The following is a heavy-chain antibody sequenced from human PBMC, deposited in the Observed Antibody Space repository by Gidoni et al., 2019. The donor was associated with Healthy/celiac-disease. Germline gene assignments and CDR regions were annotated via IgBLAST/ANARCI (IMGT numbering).Heavy chain of an antibody. V-gene: IGHV4-31*03. D-gene: IGHD1-26*01. CDR1: GGSLSRGGYY. CDR3: ARGEAGKLGRSPKPSDY. Sequence: QVQLQESGPGLVKPSQTLSLTCTVSGGSLSRGGYYWSWIRQHPGKGLEWIGYIYYSGSTYYNPSLKSRVTISVDTSKNQFSLKLSSVTAADTAVYYCARGEAGKLGRSPKPSDYWGQGTLVTVSS. J-gene: IGHJ4*02. CDR2: IYYSGST.